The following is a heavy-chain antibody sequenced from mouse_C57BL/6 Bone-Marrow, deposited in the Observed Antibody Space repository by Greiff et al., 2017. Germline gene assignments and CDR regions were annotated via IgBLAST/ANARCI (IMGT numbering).Heavy chain of an antibody. CDR1: GYTFTSYW. CDR2: IYPGSGST. V-gene: IGHV1-55*01. D-gene: IGHD1-1*01. J-gene: IGHJ4*01. CDR3: AREGTVVPHYYARDY. Sequence: QVQLQQPGAELVKPGASVKMSCKAPGYTFTSYWITWVKQRPGQGLEWIGDIYPGSGSTNYNEKFKSKATLTVDTSSSTAYMQLSSLTSEDSAVYYCAREGTVVPHYYARDYWGQGTSVTVSS.